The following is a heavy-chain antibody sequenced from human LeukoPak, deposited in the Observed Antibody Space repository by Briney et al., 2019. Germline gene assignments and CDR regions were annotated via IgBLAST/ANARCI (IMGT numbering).Heavy chain of an antibody. CDR1: GDSVSTNSAA. J-gene: IGHJ6*02. CDR2: TYYRSRWYN. CDR3: ARDRDLGNYYDGMVV. V-gene: IGHV6-1*01. Sequence: SQTLSLTCAISGDSVSTNSAAWSWIRQSPSRGLEWLGRTYYRSRWYNDYAVSVKNRITIKSDTSKNQFSLQLNSVTPEDTAVYYCARDRDLGNYYDGMVVWGQGTTVTVSS. D-gene: IGHD7-27*01.